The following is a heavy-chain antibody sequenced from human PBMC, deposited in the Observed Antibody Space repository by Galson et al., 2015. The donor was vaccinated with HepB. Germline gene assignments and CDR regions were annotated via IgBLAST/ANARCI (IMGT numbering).Heavy chain of an antibody. Sequence: SLRLSCAASGFTFSDYYMSWIRQAPGKGLEWVSYISSGGSTIYYADSVKGRFTISRDNAKNSLYLQMNSLRAEDTAVYYCARWEGYGDYADYWGQGTLVTVSS. CDR3: ARWEGYGDYADY. D-gene: IGHD4-17*01. V-gene: IGHV3-11*01. CDR2: ISSGGSTI. J-gene: IGHJ4*02. CDR1: GFTFSDYY.